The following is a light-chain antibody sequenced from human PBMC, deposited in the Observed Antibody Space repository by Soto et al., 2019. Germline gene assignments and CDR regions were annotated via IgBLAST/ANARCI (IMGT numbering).Light chain of an antibody. V-gene: IGLV2-14*01. Sequence: QSALTQPASVSGSPGQSITISCTGTSSDVGGYHYVSWYQQHPGKAPKLMIYDVSNRPSGVSKRFSGSKSGNTASLTISGLPAEDEADYYCSSYTSSSTLYVFGTETKLTVL. CDR1: SSDVGGYHY. CDR3: SSYTSSSTLYV. CDR2: DVS. J-gene: IGLJ1*01.